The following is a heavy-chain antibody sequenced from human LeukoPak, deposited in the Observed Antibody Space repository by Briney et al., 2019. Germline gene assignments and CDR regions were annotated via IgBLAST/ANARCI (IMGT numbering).Heavy chain of an antibody. CDR1: GFTFSSYE. V-gene: IGHV3-21*01. J-gene: IGHJ5*02. D-gene: IGHD2-15*01. CDR3: ARAREYCSGGSCWFDP. CDR2: ISSSSSFL. Sequence: PGGSLSLSCAASGFTFSSYEMNWVRQAPGKGPEWVSSISSSSSFLFYADSVKGRFTISRDNAKNSLYLQMNSLKAEDTAVYYCARAREYCSGGSCWFDPWGQGTLVTVSS.